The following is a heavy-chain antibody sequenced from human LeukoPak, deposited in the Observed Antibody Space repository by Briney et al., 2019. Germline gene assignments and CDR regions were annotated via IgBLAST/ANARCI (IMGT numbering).Heavy chain of an antibody. V-gene: IGHV4-59*01. Sequence: SETLSLTYTVSGGSISSYYWSWIRQPPGKGLEWIGYIYYSGSTNYNPSLKSRVTISVDTSKNQFSLKLSSVTAADTAVYYCVRYSSGYYHFDYWGQGTLVTVSS. CDR2: IYYSGST. D-gene: IGHD3-22*01. CDR3: VRYSSGYYHFDY. J-gene: IGHJ4*02. CDR1: GGSISSYY.